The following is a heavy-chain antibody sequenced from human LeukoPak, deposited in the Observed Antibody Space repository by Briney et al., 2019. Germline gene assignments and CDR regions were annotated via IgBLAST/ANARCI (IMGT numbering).Heavy chain of an antibody. CDR3: ARDLYTTIQGFDY. J-gene: IGHJ4*02. D-gene: IGHD5-24*01. CDR2: ISRSGDST. Sequence: GGSLRLSCAASGFTFSSYWMHWVRQAPGKGLEWVSYISRSGDSTSYADSVKGRFTISRDNAGNSVFLLLNSLRAEDTAVYYCARDLYTTIQGFDYWGQGALVTVSS. V-gene: IGHV3-48*01. CDR1: GFTFSSYW.